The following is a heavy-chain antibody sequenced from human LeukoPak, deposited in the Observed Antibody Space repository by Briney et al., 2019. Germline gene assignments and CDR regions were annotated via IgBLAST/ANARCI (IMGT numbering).Heavy chain of an antibody. D-gene: IGHD3-10*01. Sequence: ETLSLTCTVSGYSISSGYYWGWIRQPPGKGLEWIGSIYHSGSTYYNPSLKSRVTISVDTSKNQFSLKLSSVTAADTAVYYCARDQLWLGELCYWGQGTLVTVSS. CDR2: IYHSGST. CDR1: GYSISSGYY. V-gene: IGHV4-38-2*02. CDR3: ARDQLWLGELCY. J-gene: IGHJ4*02.